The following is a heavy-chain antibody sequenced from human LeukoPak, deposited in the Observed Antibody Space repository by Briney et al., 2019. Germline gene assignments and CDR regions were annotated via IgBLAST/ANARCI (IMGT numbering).Heavy chain of an antibody. CDR1: GYTFTSYD. Sequence: ASVKVSCKASGYTFTSYDINWVRQATGQGLEWMGWMNPNSGNTGYAQKFQGRVTMTRNTSISTAYMELSSLRSEDTAVYYCARGGLGYCSDGSCYVDYWGQGTLVTVSS. CDR3: ARGGLGYCSDGSCYVDY. D-gene: IGHD2-15*01. V-gene: IGHV1-8*01. CDR2: MNPNSGNT. J-gene: IGHJ4*02.